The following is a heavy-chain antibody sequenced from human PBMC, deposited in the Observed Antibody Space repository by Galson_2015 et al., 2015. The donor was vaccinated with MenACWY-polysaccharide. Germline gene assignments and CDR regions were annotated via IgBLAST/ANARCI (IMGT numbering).Heavy chain of an antibody. J-gene: IGHJ4*02. D-gene: IGHD4-11*01. V-gene: IGHV1-2*02. CDR3: AREQDSRSLDY. Sequence: SVKVSCKASGYTFIGYYMHWARQAPGQGLEWMGWINPNNGGTDFARKFRGRITMTRDTSISTAYMELNRLTSDDTAVYYCAREQDSRSLDYWGQGTLVTVSS. CDR2: INPNNGGT. CDR1: GYTFIGYY.